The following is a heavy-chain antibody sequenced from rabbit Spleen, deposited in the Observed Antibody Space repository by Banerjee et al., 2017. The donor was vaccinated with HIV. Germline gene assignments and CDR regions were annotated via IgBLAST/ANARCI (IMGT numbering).Heavy chain of an antibody. D-gene: IGHD8-1*01. CDR1: GFSFNSGSGFSFNSGYD. Sequence: QSLEESGGGLVKPGASLTLTCTASGFSFNSGSGFSFNSGYDMCWVRQAPGKGLEWIACIDSGSGGFTYFANWAKGRFTISKTSSTTVTLQMTSLTAADTATYFCARDSGSSFSSYGMDLWGQGTLVTVS. V-gene: IGHV1S40*01. J-gene: IGHJ6*01. CDR3: ARDSGSSFSSYGMDL. CDR2: IDSGSGGFT.